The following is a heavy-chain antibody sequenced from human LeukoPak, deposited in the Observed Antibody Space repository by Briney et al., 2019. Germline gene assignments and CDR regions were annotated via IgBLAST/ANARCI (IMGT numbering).Heavy chain of an antibody. CDR1: GFTFSSYW. CDR2: SYGDGSST. Sequence: KSGGSLRLSCAASGFTFSSYWMHWVRQAPGKGLLWVSRSYGDGSSTAYADSVKGRFTISRDNAKNTLYLQMNSLRAEDAALYYCARAGYCSGGNCYSSYYDYWGQGTLVTVSS. V-gene: IGHV3-74*01. CDR3: ARAGYCSGGNCYSSYYDY. D-gene: IGHD2-15*01. J-gene: IGHJ4*02.